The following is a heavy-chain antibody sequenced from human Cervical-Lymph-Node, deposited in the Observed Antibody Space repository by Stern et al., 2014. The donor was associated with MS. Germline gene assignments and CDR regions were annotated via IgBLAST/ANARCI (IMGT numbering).Heavy chain of an antibody. V-gene: IGHV5-51*01. CDR1: ENLFSNFW. CDR2: IYPDDSDT. CDR3: ARHYGYYFDF. D-gene: IGHD4-17*01. J-gene: IGHJ4*02. Sequence: VQLVQSGVEVKKPGESLEISCKVSENLFSNFWIGWLRQMPGKGLEYVGIIYPDDSDTKYSPSFEGQVTISADKSINTAYLHWSSLKASDTAIYYCARHYGYYFDFWGQGTLVTVSS.